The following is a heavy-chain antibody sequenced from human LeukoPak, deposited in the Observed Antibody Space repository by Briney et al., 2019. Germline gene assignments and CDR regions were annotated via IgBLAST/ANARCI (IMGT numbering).Heavy chain of an antibody. Sequence: ASVKVSCKASGYAFTRHYMHWVRQAPGQGLEWMGLINPSGSSTIYAQKFQGRVTMTRDTSTSTVYMELSSLRSEDTAVYYCARDLRGEYYFDYWGQGTLVTVSS. D-gene: IGHD3-10*01. J-gene: IGHJ4*02. CDR1: GYAFTRHY. V-gene: IGHV1-46*01. CDR2: INPSGSST. CDR3: ARDLRGEYYFDY.